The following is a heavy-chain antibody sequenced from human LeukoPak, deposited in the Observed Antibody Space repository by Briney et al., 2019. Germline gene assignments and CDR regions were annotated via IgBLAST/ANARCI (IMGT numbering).Heavy chain of an antibody. V-gene: IGHV1-69*05. CDR1: GGTFSSYA. CDR2: SIPIFGTA. Sequence: SVKVSCKASGGTFSSYAISWVRQAPGQGLEWMGGSIPIFGTANYAQKFQGRVTITTDESTSTAYMELSSLRSEDTAVYYCARGAIAASPEPPYYYYYYMDVWGKGTTVTVSS. CDR3: ARGAIAASPEPPYYYYYYMDV. D-gene: IGHD6-6*01. J-gene: IGHJ6*03.